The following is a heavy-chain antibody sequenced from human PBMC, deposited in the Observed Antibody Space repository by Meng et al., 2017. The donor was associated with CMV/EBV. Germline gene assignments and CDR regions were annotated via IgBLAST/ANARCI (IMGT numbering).Heavy chain of an antibody. CDR3: ARDGNYHGV. D-gene: IGHD1-7*01. V-gene: IGHV3-53*01. J-gene: IGHJ4*02. CDR1: GFPVSNNY. Sequence: QLLESGGGLSLPGGTLRLSCAASGFPVSNNYMRWFRQAPGKGLEWVSLIYSEGTTDYADSVKGRFTISRDNSKNTLYLQMNSLRAEDTAVYYCARDGNYHGVWGQGTLVTVSS. CDR2: IYSEGTT.